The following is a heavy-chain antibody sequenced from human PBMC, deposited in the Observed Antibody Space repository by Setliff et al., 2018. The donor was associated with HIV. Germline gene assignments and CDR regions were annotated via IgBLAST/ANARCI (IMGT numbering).Heavy chain of an antibody. CDR3: AEAGSRYVEHYYDY. V-gene: IGHV3-23*01. D-gene: IGHD1-20*01. CDR2: ISGSGGNT. CDR1: RFTFSNYA. Sequence: GGSLRLSCAASRFTFSNYAMSWVRQAPGKGLEWVSVISGSGGNTYYADSVKGRFTISRDNSKNTVYLQMNSLRAQDTAVYYCAEAGSRYVEHYYDYWGQGTLVTVSS. J-gene: IGHJ4*02.